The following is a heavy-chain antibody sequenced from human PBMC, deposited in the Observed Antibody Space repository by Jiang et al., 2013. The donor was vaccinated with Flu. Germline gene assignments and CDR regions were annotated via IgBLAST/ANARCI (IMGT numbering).Heavy chain of an antibody. D-gene: IGHD6-19*01. V-gene: IGHV7-4-1*02. J-gene: IGHJ4*02. CDR2: INTITGNP. CDR1: GYTFSSYA. CDR3: ARGGRAGSSGWYDFFEF. Sequence: QSGSELKKPGASVKISCKASGYTFSSYAIIWVRQAPGQGLQCVGWINTITGNPTYAQDFAGRFVFSLDTSVNTAYLQISSLKAEDTAVYYCARGGRAGSSGWYDFFEFWGQGTLVTVSS.